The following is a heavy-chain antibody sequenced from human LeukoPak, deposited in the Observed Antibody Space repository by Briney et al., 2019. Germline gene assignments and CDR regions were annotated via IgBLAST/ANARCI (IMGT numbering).Heavy chain of an antibody. CDR3: ARDTLTSTYFDY. CDR1: GFTFSSYS. J-gene: IGHJ4*02. D-gene: IGHD2-21*02. CDR2: ISGGSRGI. V-gene: IGHV3-48*01. Sequence: GGSLRLSCSASGFTFSSYSMNWVRQAPGKGLEWVSFISGGSRGIHYADSVKGRFTISRDNAENSLFLQMNSLRAEDTAVYYCARDTLTSTYFDYWGQGTLVTVSS.